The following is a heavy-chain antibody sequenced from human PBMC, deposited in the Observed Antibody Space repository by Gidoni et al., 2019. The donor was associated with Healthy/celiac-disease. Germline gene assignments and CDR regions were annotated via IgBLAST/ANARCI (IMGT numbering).Heavy chain of an antibody. J-gene: IGHJ4*02. Sequence: EVQLVESGGGLVQPGGSLRLSCAASGFTFSNYAMSWVRQAPGKGLEWVSAISGSGGSTYYADSVKGRFNISRDKSKNTLYLQMNSLRAEDTAVYYCATVGARGFVDFDYWGQGTLVTVSS. CDR1: GFTFSNYA. D-gene: IGHD1-26*01. V-gene: IGHV3-23*04. CDR3: ATVGARGFVDFDY. CDR2: ISGSGGST.